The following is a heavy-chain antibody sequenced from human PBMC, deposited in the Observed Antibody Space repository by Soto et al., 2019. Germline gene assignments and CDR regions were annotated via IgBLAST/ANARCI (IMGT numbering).Heavy chain of an antibody. J-gene: IGHJ4*02. CDR3: AREVSGTGAFDY. CDR1: GGSITSVNHY. Sequence: QVQLEQSGPGLVKPAQTLSLTCKISGGSITSVNHYWSWIRQSPGEGLEWIGYIFDSGTTHYNPSIKGRVTRSGDASQSQFSLTIHSVTAADTAVYYCAREVSGTGAFDYWGQGTLVTVSS. CDR2: IFDSGTT. D-gene: IGHD2-8*02. V-gene: IGHV4-31*02.